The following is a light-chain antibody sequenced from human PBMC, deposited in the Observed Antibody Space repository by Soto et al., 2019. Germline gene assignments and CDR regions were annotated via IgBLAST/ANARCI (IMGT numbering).Light chain of an antibody. V-gene: IGLV1-40*01. Sequence: QSVLTQPPSVSGAPGQRVTISCTGSSSNIGAGYDVHWYQQLPGTAPKLLIYGNSTRPSGVPDRFSGSKSGTSASLAITGLLAEGEADYYCQSYGGSLSGSVFGGGTKLTVL. CDR3: QSYGGSLSGSV. J-gene: IGLJ2*01. CDR2: GNS. CDR1: SSNIGAGYD.